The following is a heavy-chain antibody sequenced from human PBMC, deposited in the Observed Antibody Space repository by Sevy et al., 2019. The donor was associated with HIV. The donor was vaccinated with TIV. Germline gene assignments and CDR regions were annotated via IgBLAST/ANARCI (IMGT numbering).Heavy chain of an antibody. J-gene: IGHJ4*02. CDR2: INGRGGST. CDR3: ARPGPGIAAAASAFYDN. V-gene: IGHV3-23*01. D-gene: IGHD6-13*01. CDR1: GYSFSSYA. Sequence: GGSLRLSCVVSGYSFSSYAISWVRQAPGKGLEWVSTINGRGGSTYYADSVKGRFTISRDNPKNTRFLQMINLRVDDTAIYYCARPGPGIAAAASAFYDNWGQGTLVTVSS.